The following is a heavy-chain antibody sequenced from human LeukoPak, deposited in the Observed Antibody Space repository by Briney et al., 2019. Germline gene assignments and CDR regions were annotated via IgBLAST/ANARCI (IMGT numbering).Heavy chain of an antibody. CDR3: ARAAHLTSSGYGY. Sequence: KPSETLSLTCTVSGGSISSSSYYWSWIRQPPGKGLEWIGYIYYSGSTNYNPSLKSRVTISVDTSKNQFSLKLSSVTAADTAVYYCARAAHLTSSGYGYWGQGTLVTVSS. D-gene: IGHD3-22*01. CDR1: GGSISSSSYY. V-gene: IGHV4-61*01. J-gene: IGHJ4*02. CDR2: IYYSGST.